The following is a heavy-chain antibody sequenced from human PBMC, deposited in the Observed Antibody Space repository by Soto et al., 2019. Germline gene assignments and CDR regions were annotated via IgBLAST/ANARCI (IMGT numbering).Heavy chain of an antibody. CDR1: GFTFSDYW. V-gene: IGHV3-74*01. Sequence: EVQLVESGGGLVQPGGSLRLSCAASGFTFSDYWMNWVRQAPGKGLVCVSRIDSDGSSTSYADSVKCRFTISRDNAKNTLYLQMNSLRAEDTAVYYCAKSNWFDPWGQRTLVTVSS. J-gene: IGHJ5*02. CDR2: IDSDGSST. CDR3: AKSNWFDP.